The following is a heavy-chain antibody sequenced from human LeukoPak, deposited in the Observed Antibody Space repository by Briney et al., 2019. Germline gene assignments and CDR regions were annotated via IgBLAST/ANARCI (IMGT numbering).Heavy chain of an antibody. V-gene: IGHV4-39*01. D-gene: IGHD1-26*01. CDR1: GGSISSSSYY. Sequence: SETLSLTCTVSGGSISSSSYYWGWIRQPPGKGLEWIGSIYYSGSTYYNPSLKSRVTISVDTSKNQFSLKLSSVTAADTAVYYCARHRTGSYPVGFDPWGQGTLVTVSS. CDR2: IYYSGST. CDR3: ARHRTGSYPVGFDP. J-gene: IGHJ5*02.